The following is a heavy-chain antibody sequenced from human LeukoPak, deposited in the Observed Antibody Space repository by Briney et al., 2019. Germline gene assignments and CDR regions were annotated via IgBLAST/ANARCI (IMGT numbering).Heavy chain of an antibody. D-gene: IGHD1-26*01. CDR2: ISGSGGGT. CDR1: GFTFSSFA. V-gene: IGHV3-23*01. CDR3: AKDGPGATYFDY. Sequence: GGSLRLSCAPSGFTFSSFAMSWLRPAPGKGLEWVSSISGSGGGTYYAESAKGRFTIARDNSKNTLYLQMNSLRAEDTAVYYCAKDGPGATYFDYWGQGTLVTVSS. J-gene: IGHJ4*02.